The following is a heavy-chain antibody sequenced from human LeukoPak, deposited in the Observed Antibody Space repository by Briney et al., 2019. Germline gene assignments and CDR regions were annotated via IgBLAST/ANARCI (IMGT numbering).Heavy chain of an antibody. CDR3: ARGVRDSSGREYFQH. V-gene: IGHV1-8*01. CDR1: GYTFTSYD. CDR2: MNPNSGNT. D-gene: IGHD3-22*01. J-gene: IGHJ1*01. Sequence: GASVKVSCKASGYTFTSYDINWVRQATGQGLEWMGWMNPNSGNTGYAQQFQGRVTMTRSTSINTAYMELTSLRSEDTAVFYCARGVRDSSGREYFQHWGQGTVVTVSS.